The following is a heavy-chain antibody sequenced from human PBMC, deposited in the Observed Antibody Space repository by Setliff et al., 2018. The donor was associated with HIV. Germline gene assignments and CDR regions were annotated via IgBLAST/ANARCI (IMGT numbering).Heavy chain of an antibody. V-gene: IGHV3-21*01. Sequence: PGGSLRLSCTASGFTFGDYAMSWVRQAPGKGLEWVSSISSSSYYIYYADSVKGRFTISRDNAKNSLFLQMNSLRAEDTAVYYCASIELAAMVPVDYWGQGTLVTVSS. D-gene: IGHD5-18*01. CDR2: ISSSSYYI. CDR1: GFTFGDYA. CDR3: ASIELAAMVPVDY. J-gene: IGHJ4*02.